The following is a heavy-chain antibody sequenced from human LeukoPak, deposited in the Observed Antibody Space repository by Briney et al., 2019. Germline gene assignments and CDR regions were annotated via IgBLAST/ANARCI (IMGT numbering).Heavy chain of an antibody. CDR3: ARDRNYYGSGSFGMDV. CDR2: IYYSGST. Sequence: SQTLSLTCTVSSGSISSVDYYWSWTRQPPGKGLEWIGYIYYSGSTYYNPSLKSRVTISVDTSKNQSALKLSSVTAADTAVYYCARDRNYYGSGSFGMDVWGKGTTVTVSS. D-gene: IGHD3-10*01. J-gene: IGHJ6*04. V-gene: IGHV4-30-4*08. CDR1: SGSISSVDYY.